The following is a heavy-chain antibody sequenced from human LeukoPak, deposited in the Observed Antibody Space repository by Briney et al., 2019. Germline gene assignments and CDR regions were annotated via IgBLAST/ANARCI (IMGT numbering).Heavy chain of an antibody. CDR1: GFTFSSYA. D-gene: IGHD1-26*01. Sequence: GGSLRLSCAASGFTFSSYAMSWVRQAPGKGPEWVSAISGSGGSTYYAYSVKGRSTTLEGNSKNTLLLQTNILRADDTAVYYFAKDRTWPSGSYSTWGQGTLVTVSS. J-gene: IGHJ5*02. V-gene: IGHV3-23*01. CDR3: AKDRTWPSGSYST. CDR2: ISGSGGST.